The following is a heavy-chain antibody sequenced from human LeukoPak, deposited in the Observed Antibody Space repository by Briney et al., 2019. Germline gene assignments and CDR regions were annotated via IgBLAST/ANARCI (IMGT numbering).Heavy chain of an antibody. Sequence: GASVKVSCKASGYTFSSYDINWVRQATGQGLEWMGWMNPKRGNTGYAHKFQGRVTITRNTSITTPYMELSSLRSEDTAVYYCAKSSGWDLDAFDIWGQGTMVTVSS. CDR1: GYTFSSYD. CDR2: MNPKRGNT. J-gene: IGHJ3*02. V-gene: IGHV1-8*03. D-gene: IGHD6-19*01. CDR3: AKSSGWDLDAFDI.